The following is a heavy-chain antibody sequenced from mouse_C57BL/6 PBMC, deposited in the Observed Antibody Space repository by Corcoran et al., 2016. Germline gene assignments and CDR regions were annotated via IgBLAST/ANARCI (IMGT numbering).Heavy chain of an antibody. J-gene: IGHJ4*01. CDR1: GYSFTSYY. D-gene: IGHD1-1*01. CDR2: IYPGSGNT. CDR3: ARLPYYGSSFSMDY. Sequence: QVQLQQSGPELVKPGASVKISCKASGYSFTSYYIHWVKQRPGQGLEWIGWIYPGSGNTKYNEKFKGKATLTADTSSSTAYMQLSSLTSEDSAVYYCARLPYYGSSFSMDYWGQGTSVTVSS. V-gene: IGHV1-66*01.